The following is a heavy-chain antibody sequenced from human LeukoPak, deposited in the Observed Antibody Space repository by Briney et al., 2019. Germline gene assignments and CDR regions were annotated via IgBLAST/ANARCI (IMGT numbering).Heavy chain of an antibody. D-gene: IGHD3-22*01. CDR2: IIPILGIA. CDR1: GGTFSSYA. Sequence: SVKVSCKASGGTFSSYAISWVRQAPGQGLEWMGRIIPILGIANYAQKFQGRVTITADKSTSTAYMELSSLRSEDTAVYYCARYYYDSSGLDYWGQGTLVTVSS. V-gene: IGHV1-69*04. J-gene: IGHJ4*02. CDR3: ARYYYDSSGLDY.